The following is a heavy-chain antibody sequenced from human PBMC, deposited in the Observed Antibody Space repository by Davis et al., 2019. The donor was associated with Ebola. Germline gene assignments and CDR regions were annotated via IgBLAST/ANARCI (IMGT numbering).Heavy chain of an antibody. CDR1: GGTFSSYA. D-gene: IGHD2-2*01. CDR2: IIPIFGTA. CDR3: ARGNCSSTSCYPFAPPNYYYYYYMDV. J-gene: IGHJ6*03. Sequence: SVKVSCKASGGTFSSYAISWVRQAPGQGLEWMGGIIPIFGTANYAQKFQGRVTLTADESTSTAYMELSSLRSEDTAVYYCARGNCSSTSCYPFAPPNYYYYYYMDVWGKGTTVTVSS. V-gene: IGHV1-69*13.